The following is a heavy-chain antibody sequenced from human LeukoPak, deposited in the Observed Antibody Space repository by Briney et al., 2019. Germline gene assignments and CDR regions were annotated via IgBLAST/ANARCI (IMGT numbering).Heavy chain of an antibody. CDR2: INHSGST. CDR1: GGSFSGYY. Sequence: PSETLSLTCAVYGGSFSGYYWSWIRQPPGKGLEWIGEINHSGSTNYNPSLKSRVTISVDRSKNQFSLKLSSVTAADTAVYYCARGSSYGPYYYYYGMDVWGQGTTVTVSS. CDR3: ARGSSYGPYYYYYGMDV. J-gene: IGHJ6*02. D-gene: IGHD5-18*01. V-gene: IGHV4-34*01.